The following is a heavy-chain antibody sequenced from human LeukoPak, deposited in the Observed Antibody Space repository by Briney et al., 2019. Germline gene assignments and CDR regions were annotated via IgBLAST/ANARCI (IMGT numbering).Heavy chain of an antibody. V-gene: IGHV3-23*01. CDR3: AKAPTINDYGDYFDY. J-gene: IGHJ4*02. D-gene: IGHD4-17*01. CDR1: GFTFSSYA. Sequence: GGSLRLSCAASGFTFSSYAMSWVRQAPGKGLEWVSAISGSGGSTYYADSVKGRSTISRDNSKNTLYLQMNSLRAEDTAVYYCAKAPTINDYGDYFDYWGQGTLVTVSS. CDR2: ISGSGGST.